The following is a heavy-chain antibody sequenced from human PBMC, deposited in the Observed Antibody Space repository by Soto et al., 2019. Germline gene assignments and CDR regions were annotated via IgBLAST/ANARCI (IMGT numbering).Heavy chain of an antibody. Sequence: EVHLLESGGGLVQPGGSLRLSCAASGFTFSNYAMGWVRQAPGKGLEWVSTISGSGGSTYYGDSVKGRFTISRDNSKHTLYLQMNTLRVEDTAVYYCAKGGRLAGILGAFDIWGQGTMVTVSS. V-gene: IGHV3-23*01. CDR3: AKGGRLAGILGAFDI. CDR1: GFTFSNYA. CDR2: ISGSGGST. D-gene: IGHD6-19*01. J-gene: IGHJ3*02.